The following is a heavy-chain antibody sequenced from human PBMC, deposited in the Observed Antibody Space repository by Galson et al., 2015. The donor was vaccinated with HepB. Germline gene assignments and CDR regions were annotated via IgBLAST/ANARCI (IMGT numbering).Heavy chain of an antibody. Sequence: SLRLSCAASGAASGSTFSRHGMHWVRQAPGKGLEWVALIWFDGTKNYHAEYLKGRFTISRDNSKNILYLQMNSLGAEDTAMYYYARYLGDYYGFDIWGQGTMVIVSA. CDR2: IWFDGTKN. CDR1: GSTFSRHG. V-gene: IGHV3-33*01. D-gene: IGHD2/OR15-2a*01. CDR3: ARYLGDYYGFDI. J-gene: IGHJ3*02.